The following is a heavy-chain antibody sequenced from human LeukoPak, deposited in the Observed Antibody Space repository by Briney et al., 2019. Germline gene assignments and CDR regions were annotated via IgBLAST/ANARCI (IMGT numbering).Heavy chain of an antibody. CDR3: ARSYGSGSYFDQ. J-gene: IGHJ4*02. V-gene: IGHV4-59*01. D-gene: IGHD3-10*01. Sequence: PSKTLSLTCTVSGGSISSNYWSWIRQPPGKGLEWIGYISNTGSTKYNPSLKSRVIISIDTSKNQFSLKLTSVTAADTAVFYCARSYGSGSYFDQWGQGTLVTVSS. CDR1: GGSISSNY. CDR2: ISNTGST.